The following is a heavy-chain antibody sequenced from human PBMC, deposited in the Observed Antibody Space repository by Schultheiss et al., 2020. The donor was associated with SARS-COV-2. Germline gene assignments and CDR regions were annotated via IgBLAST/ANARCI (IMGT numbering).Heavy chain of an antibody. CDR1: GFTFSSYW. Sequence: GGSLRLSCAASGFTFSSYWMHWVRQAPGKGLEWVAVISYDGSNKYYADSVKGRFTISRDNSKNTLYLLMSSLRAEDTAVYYCARDMADYDYGDYGEPYFDYWGQGTLVTVSS. D-gene: IGHD4-17*01. CDR3: ARDMADYDYGDYGEPYFDY. CDR2: ISYDGSNK. V-gene: IGHV3-30*03. J-gene: IGHJ4*02.